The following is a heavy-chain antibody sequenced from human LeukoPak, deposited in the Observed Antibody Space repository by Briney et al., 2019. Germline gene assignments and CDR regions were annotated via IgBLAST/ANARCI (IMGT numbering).Heavy chain of an antibody. D-gene: IGHD5-18*01. J-gene: IGHJ4*02. CDR1: GFTFSSYW. CDR3: TKGTIWLPFDY. CDR2: INSDGYSI. Sequence: PGGSLRLSCAVSGFTFSSYWMHWVRQVPGEGLVWVSRINSDGYSIGYADSVKGRFTISRDNSKNTLYLQMNSLRAEDTAVYYCTKGTIWLPFDYWGQGTLVTVSS. V-gene: IGHV3-74*01.